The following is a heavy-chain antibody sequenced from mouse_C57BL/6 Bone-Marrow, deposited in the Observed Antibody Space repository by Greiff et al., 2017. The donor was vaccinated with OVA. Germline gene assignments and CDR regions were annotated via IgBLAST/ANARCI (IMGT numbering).Heavy chain of an antibody. D-gene: IGHD1-1*01. CDR3: ARHAFITTLVATDY. Sequence: EVMLVESGGDLVKPGGSLKLSCAASGFTFSSYGMSWVRQTPDKRLEWVATISSGGSYTYYPDSVKGRFTISRDNAKNTLYLQMSSLKSEDTAMYYCARHAFITTLVATDYWGQGTTLTVSS. CDR2: ISSGGSYT. CDR1: GFTFSSYG. J-gene: IGHJ2*01. V-gene: IGHV5-6*01.